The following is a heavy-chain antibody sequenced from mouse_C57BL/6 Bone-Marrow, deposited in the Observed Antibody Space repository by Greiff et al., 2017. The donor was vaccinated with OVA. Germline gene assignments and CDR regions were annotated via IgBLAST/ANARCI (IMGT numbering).Heavy chain of an antibody. CDR1: GYTFTDYY. Sequence: VQLQQSGPELVKPGASVKISCKASGYTFTDYYINWVKQRPGQGLEWIGWIFPGSGSTYYNEKFKGKATLTVDKSSSTAYMLLSSLTSEDSAVYFCARPIYYYGSSLYAMDYWGQGTSVTVSS. CDR2: IFPGSGST. D-gene: IGHD1-1*01. CDR3: ARPIYYYGSSLYAMDY. V-gene: IGHV1-75*01. J-gene: IGHJ4*01.